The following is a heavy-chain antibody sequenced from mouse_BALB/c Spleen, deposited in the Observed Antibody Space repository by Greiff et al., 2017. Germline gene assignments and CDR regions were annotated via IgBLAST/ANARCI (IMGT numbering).Heavy chain of an antibody. Sequence: EVKLMESGGGLVQPGGSMKLSCVASGFTFSNYWMNWVRQSPEKGLEWVAEIRLKSNNYATNYAESVKGRFTISRDDSKSSVYLQMNNLRAEDTGIYYCTRFVCDYWGQGTTLTVSS. CDR3: TRFVCDY. V-gene: IGHV6-6*02. CDR2: IRLKSNNYAT. J-gene: IGHJ2*01. CDR1: GFTFSNYW.